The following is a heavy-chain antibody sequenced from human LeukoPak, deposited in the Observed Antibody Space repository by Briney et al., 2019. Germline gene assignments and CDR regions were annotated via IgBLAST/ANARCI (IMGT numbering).Heavy chain of an antibody. V-gene: IGHV4-59*01. Sequence: SETLSLTCTVSGGSISSYYWSWIRQPPGKGLEWIGYIYYSGSTNYNPSLKSRVTISVDTSKNQFSLKLSSVTAADTAVYYCARGGLYYYGSGSYRSTLYYFGYWGQGTLVTVSS. J-gene: IGHJ4*02. CDR3: ARGGLYYYGSGSYRSTLYYFGY. CDR2: IYYSGST. D-gene: IGHD3-10*01. CDR1: GGSISSYY.